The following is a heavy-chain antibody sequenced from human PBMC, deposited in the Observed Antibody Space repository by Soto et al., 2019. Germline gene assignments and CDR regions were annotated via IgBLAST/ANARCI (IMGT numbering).Heavy chain of an antibody. J-gene: IGHJ3*01. CDR1: GLNFAKYA. CDR3: VKDGDYGDYEGGLGEAYDV. D-gene: IGHD4-17*01. V-gene: IGHV3-9*01. CDR2: INWNSGTL. Sequence: EVQLVESGGGLVQPGGSLRLSCTASGLNFAKYAMNWVRQAPGRGLEWVSGINWNSGTLDYADSVKGRFTISRDNARKSLDLQMPRLSADDPALYYCVKDGDYGDYEGGLGEAYDVWGRGTMVTVSS.